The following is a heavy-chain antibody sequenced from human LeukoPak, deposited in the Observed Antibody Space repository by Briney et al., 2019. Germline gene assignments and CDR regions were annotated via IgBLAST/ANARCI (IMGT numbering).Heavy chain of an antibody. CDR2: SRNKLDSYTT. CDR3: ARGGSANYPRQFGY. V-gene: IGHV3-72*01. D-gene: IGHD4/OR15-4a*01. CDR1: GFTFSDHY. Sequence: GGSLRLSCVASGFTFSDHYMDWVRQAPGKGLEWIGRSRNKLDSYTTEYAASVTGRFTISRDVSENSLYLQMNSLKTEDTAVYYCARGGSANYPRQFGYWGQGTLVTVSS. J-gene: IGHJ4*02.